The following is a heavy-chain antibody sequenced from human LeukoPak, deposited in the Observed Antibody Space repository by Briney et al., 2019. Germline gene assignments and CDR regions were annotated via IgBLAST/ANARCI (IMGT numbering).Heavy chain of an antibody. Sequence: GGSLRLSCAASGFTFSSYSMNWVRQAPGKGLEWVSYITSSSSTIYYADSVKGRFTISRDNAKNTLYLEMNSLRDEDTAVYYCARDSTTMTTGGGFDYWGQGTLVTVSS. CDR3: ARDSTTMTTGGGFDY. D-gene: IGHD4-17*01. V-gene: IGHV3-48*02. J-gene: IGHJ4*02. CDR1: GFTFSSYS. CDR2: ITSSSSTI.